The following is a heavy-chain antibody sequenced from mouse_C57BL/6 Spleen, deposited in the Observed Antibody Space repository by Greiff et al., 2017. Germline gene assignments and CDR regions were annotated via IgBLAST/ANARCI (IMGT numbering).Heavy chain of an antibody. CDR2: IWTGGGT. Sequence: QVQLQQSGPGLVAPSQRLSITCTVSGFSLTSYAISWVRQPPGTGLEWLGVIWTGGGTNYTSALKSRLSSSKDNSKSQVFLKMNSLQTDDTARYACARNSEYDGGAMDYWGQGTSVTVSS. CDR1: GFSLTSYA. J-gene: IGHJ4*01. V-gene: IGHV2-9-1*01. D-gene: IGHD2-14*01. CDR3: ARNSEYDGGAMDY.